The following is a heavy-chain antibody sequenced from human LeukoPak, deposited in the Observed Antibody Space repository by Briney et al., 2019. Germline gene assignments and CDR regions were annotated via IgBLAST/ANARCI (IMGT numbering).Heavy chain of an antibody. CDR2: IYHSGST. CDR1: GYSISSGYC. D-gene: IGHD3-10*01. V-gene: IGHV4-38-2*01. CDR3: AGHVVRGLMRYNWFEP. Sequence: SETLSLTCAVSGYSISSGYCWGWIRQPPGKGLEWIGSIYHSGSTYYNPSLKSRVTISVDTSKNQFSLKLSSVTAADTAVYYCAGHVVRGLMRYNWFEPWGQGTLVTVSS. J-gene: IGHJ5*02.